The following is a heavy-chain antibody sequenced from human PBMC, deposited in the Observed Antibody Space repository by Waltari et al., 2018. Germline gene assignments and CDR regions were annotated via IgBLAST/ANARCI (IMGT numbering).Heavy chain of an antibody. J-gene: IGHJ4*02. CDR3: ARVPNYANGWPLDY. Sequence: VQLVESGGGLVQPGGSLRLSCAASGFLFSDHWMSWVRQAPGKGLGWVANMRQDGGEISYVDSVRGRFTISRDNAKNSLYLQMNSLRAEDTAIYYCARVPNYANGWPLDYWGRGTLITVSS. V-gene: IGHV3-7*03. D-gene: IGHD6-19*01. CDR1: GFLFSDHW. CDR2: MRQDGGEI.